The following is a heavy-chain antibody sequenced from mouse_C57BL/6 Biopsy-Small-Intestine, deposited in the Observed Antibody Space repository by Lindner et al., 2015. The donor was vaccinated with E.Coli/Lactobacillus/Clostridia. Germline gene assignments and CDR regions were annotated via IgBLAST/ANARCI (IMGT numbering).Heavy chain of an antibody. D-gene: IGHD1-1*01. Sequence: SVKVSCKASGGTFSSYGFSWLRQSPGQGIEWMGGIIPMFDTAKYAQTFQNTVTITADESSNTVYMELSSLRSKDTAIYYCVRARDSNYYSYAFDVWGQGTTVTVSS. CDR2: IIPMFDTA. J-gene: IGHJ1*01. CDR3: VRARDSNYYSYAFDV. V-gene: IGHV1-81*01. CDR1: GGTFSSYG.